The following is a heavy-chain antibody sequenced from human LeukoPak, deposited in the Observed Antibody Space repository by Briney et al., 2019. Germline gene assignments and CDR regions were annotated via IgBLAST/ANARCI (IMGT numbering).Heavy chain of an antibody. V-gene: IGHV3-23*01. CDR1: GFTFSSYA. J-gene: IGHJ4*02. CDR3: AKSVEVVVATVGY. D-gene: IGHD2-15*01. Sequence: GGSLRLSCAASGFTFSSYAMSWVRQAPGKGLEWVSAVSGSGGSTYYADSVKGRFTISRDNSKNTLFLQMNSLRAEDAAVYYCAKSVEVVVATVGYWGQGTLVTVSS. CDR2: VSGSGGST.